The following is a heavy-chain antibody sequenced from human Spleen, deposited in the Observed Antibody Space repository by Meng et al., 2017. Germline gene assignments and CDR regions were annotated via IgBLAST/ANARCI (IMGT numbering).Heavy chain of an antibody. Sequence: SVNVPCKASGCSFSSYAIRWVRHAPGQGLEWMGGIIPIFGTANYAQKFQGRVTIAADESTSKAYMELSSLRSEDTAVYYCAREGTGGSDSYYNWFDPWGQGTLVTVSS. V-gene: IGHV1-69*13. CDR2: IIPIFGTA. CDR1: GCSFSSYA. CDR3: AREGTGGSDSYYNWFDP. J-gene: IGHJ5*02. D-gene: IGHD3-10*01.